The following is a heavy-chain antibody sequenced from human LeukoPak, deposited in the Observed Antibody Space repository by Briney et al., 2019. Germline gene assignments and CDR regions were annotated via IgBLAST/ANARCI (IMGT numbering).Heavy chain of an antibody. CDR1: GGSISSYY. CDR3: ARQLFGCSSTSCYGWYFDL. D-gene: IGHD2-2*01. V-gene: IGHV4-59*08. J-gene: IGHJ2*01. CDR2: IYYSGST. Sequence: SETLSLTCTVSGGSISSYYWSWIRQPPGKGLEWIGYIYYSGSTNYNPSLKSRVTILVDTSKNQFSLKLSSVTAADTAVYYCARQLFGCSSTSCYGWYFDLWGRGTLVTVSS.